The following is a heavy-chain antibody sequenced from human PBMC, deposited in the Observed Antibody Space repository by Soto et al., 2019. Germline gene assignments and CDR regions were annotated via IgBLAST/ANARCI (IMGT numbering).Heavy chain of an antibody. Sequence: EVQLVESGGGRVKPGGSLRLSCAASGFTFSSYSMNWVRQAPGKGLEWVSSISSSSSYIYYADSVKGRFTISRDNAKNSLYLQMNSLRAEDTAVYYCARVAVAGTWAEYFQHWGQGTLVTVSS. CDR2: ISSSSSYI. V-gene: IGHV3-21*01. CDR3: ARVAVAGTWAEYFQH. D-gene: IGHD6-19*01. J-gene: IGHJ1*01. CDR1: GFTFSSYS.